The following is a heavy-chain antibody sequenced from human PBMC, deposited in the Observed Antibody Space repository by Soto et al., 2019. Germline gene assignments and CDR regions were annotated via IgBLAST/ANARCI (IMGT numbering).Heavy chain of an antibody. Sequence: GASVKVSCKASGYTFTSYYMHWVRQAPGQGLEWMGIINPNSGGANYAQKFQGWVTMTRDTSISTAYMELSRLRSDVTAVYYCASVLGGTYDFWSGYYYYYGMDVWGQGTTVTVS. CDR2: INPNSGGA. CDR3: ASVLGGTYDFWSGYYYYYGMDV. V-gene: IGHV1-2*04. CDR1: GYTFTSYY. J-gene: IGHJ6*02. D-gene: IGHD3-3*01.